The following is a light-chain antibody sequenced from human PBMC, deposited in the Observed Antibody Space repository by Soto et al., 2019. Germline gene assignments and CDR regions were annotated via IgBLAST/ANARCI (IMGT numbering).Light chain of an antibody. CDR2: DAS. J-gene: IGKJ4*01. Sequence: EIVLTQSPATLSLSPGERATLSCRASQSVSSYLVWYQQKPGQAPRLLIYDASNSATGIPARFSGSGSGTDFTLTISSLEPEDFAVYYCQQRSTWPRLTFGGGTKVDIK. V-gene: IGKV3-11*01. CDR1: QSVSSY. CDR3: QQRSTWPRLT.